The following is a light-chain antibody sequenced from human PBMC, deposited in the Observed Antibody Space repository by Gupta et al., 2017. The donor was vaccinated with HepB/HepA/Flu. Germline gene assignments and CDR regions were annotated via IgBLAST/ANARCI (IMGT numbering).Light chain of an antibody. CDR1: SSNIGSDI. CDR3: AAWDGSLNGWV. J-gene: IGLJ3*02. Sequence: QSVLTQPPSASGTPGQRVTISCSGSSSNIGSDIVNWYQQLPGTAPKLLIYNDNRRPSGVPDRFSGSKSGTSASLAISGLQSADEADYYCAAWDGSLNGWVFGGGTKLTVL. V-gene: IGLV1-44*01. CDR2: NDN.